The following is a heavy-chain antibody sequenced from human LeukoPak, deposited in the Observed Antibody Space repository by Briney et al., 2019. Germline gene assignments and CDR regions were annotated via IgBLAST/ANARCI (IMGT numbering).Heavy chain of an antibody. CDR2: ISSSSSTI. J-gene: IGHJ4*02. CDR3: ARESYSFRGYSYGTPDY. D-gene: IGHD5-18*01. V-gene: IGHV3-48*01. Sequence: GGSLRLSCAASGFTFSSYSMNWVRQAPGKGLEWVSYISSSSSTIYYADSVKGRFTISRDNAKNSLYLQMNSLRAEDTAVYYCARESYSFRGYSYGTPDYWGQGTLVTVSS. CDR1: GFTFSSYS.